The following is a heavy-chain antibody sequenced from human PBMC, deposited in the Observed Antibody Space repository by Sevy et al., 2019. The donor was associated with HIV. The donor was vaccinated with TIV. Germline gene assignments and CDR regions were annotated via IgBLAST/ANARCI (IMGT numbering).Heavy chain of an antibody. D-gene: IGHD3-10*01. Sequence: SGPTLVNPTQTLTLTCTFSGFSLTTTGVSVGWIRQPPGKALEWLALIYWDDDKRYSPSLKSRLTITKDTSKYQVVLTVTNMDPVDTAIYYCARSLYGSGSYSGGFDFWGQGTLVTVSS. V-gene: IGHV2-5*02. CDR3: ARSLYGSGSYSGGFDF. CDR1: GFSLTTTGVS. CDR2: IYWDDDK. J-gene: IGHJ4*02.